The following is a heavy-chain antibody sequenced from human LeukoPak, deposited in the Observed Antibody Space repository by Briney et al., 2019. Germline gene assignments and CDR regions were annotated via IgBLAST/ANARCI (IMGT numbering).Heavy chain of an antibody. CDR3: AREGILTGYYHAPFDY. Sequence: PSQTLSLTCTVSGASISSGGYYWSWIRQHPGKGLEWIGYIYYSGSTYYNPSLKSRVTISVDTSKNQFSLKLSSVTAADTAVYYCAREGILTGYYHAPFDYWGQGTLVTVSS. D-gene: IGHD3-9*01. V-gene: IGHV4-31*03. CDR1: GASISSGGYY. CDR2: IYYSGST. J-gene: IGHJ4*02.